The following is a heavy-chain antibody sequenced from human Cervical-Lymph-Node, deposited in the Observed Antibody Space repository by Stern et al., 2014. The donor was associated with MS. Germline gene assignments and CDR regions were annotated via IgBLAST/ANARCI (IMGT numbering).Heavy chain of an antibody. CDR3: ARHQEGIAAY. J-gene: IGHJ4*02. D-gene: IGHD6-13*01. V-gene: IGHV1-69*01. CDR1: GDIFSNFD. Sequence: QMQLVQSGPEVKKPGSSVKVSCKASGDIFSNFDISWVRQAPGQGLEWMGGITPLFGTTNYAQRFQGRVTFTADESTNTVFMELSSLRADDTAVFYCARHQEGIAAYWGQGTLVTVSS. CDR2: ITPLFGTT.